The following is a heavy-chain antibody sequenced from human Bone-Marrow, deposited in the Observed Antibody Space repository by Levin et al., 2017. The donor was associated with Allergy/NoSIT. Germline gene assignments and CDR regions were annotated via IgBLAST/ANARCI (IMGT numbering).Heavy chain of an antibody. CDR2: ISGSGSNT. Sequence: GGSLRLSCAASGFTFSSYAMSWVRQAPGKGLEWVSSISGSGSNTLYADSVKGRFTISRDNSKNTMYLQMNSLRAEDTAVYYCAKGGDSSWFDPWGQGALVTVSS. CDR1: GFTFSSYA. CDR3: AKGGDSSWFDP. V-gene: IGHV3-23*01. J-gene: IGHJ5*02. D-gene: IGHD5-12*01.